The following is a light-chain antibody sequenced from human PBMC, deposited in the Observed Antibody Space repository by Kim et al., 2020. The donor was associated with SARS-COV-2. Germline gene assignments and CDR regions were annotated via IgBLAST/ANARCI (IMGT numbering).Light chain of an antibody. V-gene: IGLV1-40*01. Sequence: QRVTISCTGSSSTGGAGSDVHWYQHLPGTAPKLLIYGNTNRPSGVPDRFSGSKSGTSASLAITGLQAEDEADYHCQSYDSSLSSWVFGGGTKLTVL. CDR2: GNT. CDR1: SSTGGAGSD. J-gene: IGLJ3*02. CDR3: QSYDSSLSSWV.